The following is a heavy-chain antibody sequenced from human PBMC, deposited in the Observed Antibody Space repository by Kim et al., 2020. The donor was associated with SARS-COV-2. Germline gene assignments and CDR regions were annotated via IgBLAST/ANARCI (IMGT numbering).Heavy chain of an antibody. J-gene: IGHJ4*02. V-gene: IGHV3-30*04. Sequence: GGSLRLSCAASGFTFSSYAMHWVRQAPGKGLEWVAVISYDGSNKYYADSVKGRFTISRDNSKNTLYLQMNSLRAEDTAVYYCARDPRRYDILTGYYGSPGFDYWGQGTLVTVSS. D-gene: IGHD3-9*01. CDR2: ISYDGSNK. CDR3: ARDPRRYDILTGYYGSPGFDY. CDR1: GFTFSSYA.